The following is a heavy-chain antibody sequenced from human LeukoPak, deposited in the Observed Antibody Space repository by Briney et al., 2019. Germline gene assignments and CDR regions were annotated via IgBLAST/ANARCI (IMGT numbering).Heavy chain of an antibody. CDR1: GGSISSYY. V-gene: IGHV4-59*01. D-gene: IGHD3-10*01. J-gene: IGHJ6*03. CDR2: IYYSGYT. Sequence: PSETLSLTCTVSGGSISSYYWSWIRQPPGKGLKWIGNIYYSGYTTYSPSLRSRVTISVDTSKNQFSLKLSSVTAADTAVYYCARGLWFGEDYYYYYMDVWGKGTTVTVSS. CDR3: ARGLWFGEDYYYYYMDV.